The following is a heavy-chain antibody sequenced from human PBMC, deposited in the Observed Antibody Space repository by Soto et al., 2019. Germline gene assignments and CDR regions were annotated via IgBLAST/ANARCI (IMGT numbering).Heavy chain of an antibody. Sequence: QVQLVQSGAEVKKPGSSVKVSCKASGGTFSSYAISWVRQAPGQGLEWMGGIIPIFGTANYAQKFQGRVTITADESTSTAYMELSSLRSEDTAVYYCARDTAEGTKNYSYGMDVWGQGTTVTVSS. J-gene: IGHJ6*02. D-gene: IGHD1-1*01. CDR2: IIPIFGTA. CDR3: ARDTAEGTKNYSYGMDV. V-gene: IGHV1-69*01. CDR1: GGTFSSYA.